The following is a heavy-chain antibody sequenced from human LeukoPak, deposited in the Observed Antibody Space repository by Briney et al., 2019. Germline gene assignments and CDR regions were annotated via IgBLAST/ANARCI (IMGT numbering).Heavy chain of an antibody. CDR3: ARTHADLTIFGVVIPHFDY. CDR2: IYYSGST. V-gene: IGHV4-39*01. CDR1: GGSISSSSYY. Sequence: SETLSLTCTVSGGSISSSSYYWGWIRQPPGKGLEWIGGIYYSGSTYYNPSLKSRVTISVDTSKNQFSLKLSSVTAADTAVYYCARTHADLTIFGVVIPHFDYWGQGTLVTVSS. J-gene: IGHJ4*02. D-gene: IGHD3-3*01.